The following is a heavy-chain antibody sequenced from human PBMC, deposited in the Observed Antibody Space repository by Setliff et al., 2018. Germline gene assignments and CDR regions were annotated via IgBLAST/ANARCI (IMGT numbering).Heavy chain of an antibody. CDR3: AREVLSTVVAWDY. CDR2: INPHSGGT. D-gene: IGHD4-17*01. CDR1: GYSFTDYY. J-gene: IGHJ4*02. V-gene: IGHV1-2*02. Sequence: ASVKVSCKASGYSFTDYYIHWVRQAPGQGLEWVGWINPHSGGTTFARKFQGRVTMTRDTSISTAHMELSSLRSDDTAVYYCAREVLSTVVAWDYWGQGTLVTVSS.